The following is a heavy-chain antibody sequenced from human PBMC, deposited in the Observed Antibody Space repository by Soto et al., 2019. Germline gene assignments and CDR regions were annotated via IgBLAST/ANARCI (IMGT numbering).Heavy chain of an antibody. CDR2: INPSGST. D-gene: IGHD1-26*01. J-gene: IGHJ5*02. CDR3: ARGREGGGAS. Sequence: QVQRQQWGAGLLKPSESLSLTCGVYGGSFSGNYWSWIRQPPGEGLEWIGEINPSGSTNYSPSLKSRATISADTSKNQFSLKLSSVIAADTAVYYCARGREGGGASWGQGTLVTVSS. V-gene: IGHV4-34*01. CDR1: GGSFSGNY.